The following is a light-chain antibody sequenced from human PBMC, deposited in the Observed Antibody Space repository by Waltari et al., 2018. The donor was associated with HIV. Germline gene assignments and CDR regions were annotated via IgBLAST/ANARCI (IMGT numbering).Light chain of an antibody. CDR3: QHYDNWSRT. V-gene: IGKV3-15*01. Sequence: EVVVTQTPAALSVFPGTAGPLSCTTSQTVGNNVAWYQKKPGQGPRLLIYGASTRATGVPGKFGGSGSGTEFNFTIASLQAEDSAVYYCQHYDNWSRTFGPGTTVEI. J-gene: IGKJ1*01. CDR2: GAS. CDR1: QTVGNN.